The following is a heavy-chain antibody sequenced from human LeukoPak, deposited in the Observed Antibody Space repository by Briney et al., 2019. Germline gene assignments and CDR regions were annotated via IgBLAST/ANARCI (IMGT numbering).Heavy chain of an antibody. CDR1: GFTFSNYW. V-gene: IGHV3-7*04. CDR3: ARNESRQLVRGFDY. D-gene: IGHD6-13*01. CDR2: IKQDGSEK. Sequence: GGSLRLSCAASGFTFSNYWMSRVRQAPGKGLEWVANIKQDGSEKYYEDSVKGRFTISRENARNSLYLQMNSLRAEDTAVYYCARNESRQLVRGFDYWGQGTLVTVSS. J-gene: IGHJ4*02.